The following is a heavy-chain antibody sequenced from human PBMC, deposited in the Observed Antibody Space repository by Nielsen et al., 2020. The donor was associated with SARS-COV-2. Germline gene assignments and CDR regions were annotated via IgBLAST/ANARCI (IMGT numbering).Heavy chain of an antibody. Sequence: SETLSLTCTVSGGSISSGAYYWSWVRHHPGKGLEWIGHIDYSGTTYYNPSLKSRVTISVDTSKNQFSLKLTSVTAADTAVYYCARSEASHLLVNWFDLWGQGTLVTVSS. CDR2: IDYSGTT. D-gene: IGHD2-8*02. CDR3: ARSEASHLLVNWFDL. CDR1: GGSISSGAYY. V-gene: IGHV4-30-4*08. J-gene: IGHJ5*02.